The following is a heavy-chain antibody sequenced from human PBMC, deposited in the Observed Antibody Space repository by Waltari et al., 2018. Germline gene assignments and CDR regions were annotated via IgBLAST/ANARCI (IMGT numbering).Heavy chain of an antibody. CDR1: GLAVGTSF. CDR2: IFSGDTT. Sequence: EVQLMESGGGLVQPGGSLRRSCVASGLAVGTSFMSWVRQAPGKGLEWVSAIFSGDTTYYTDSVKGRFSTSRDNPKNTLFLQMNSLRAEDTAVYYCARVARGTLYDAFDIWGQGTMVTVSS. V-gene: IGHV3-66*01. J-gene: IGHJ3*02. D-gene: IGHD1-26*01. CDR3: ARVARGTLYDAFDI.